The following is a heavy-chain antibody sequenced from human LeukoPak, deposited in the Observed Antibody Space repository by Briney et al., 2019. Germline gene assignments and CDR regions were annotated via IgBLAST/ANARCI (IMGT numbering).Heavy chain of an antibody. CDR3: AHRPSQTDYYFDY. CDR2: IHWDDDN. Sequence: SGPRLLHPTQTLTLTCTFSVVALGTWGGGVGCVRQPPVKALEWLALIHWDDDNRYSPSLKSRLTITKDTSKNQVVLTMTNIDPVDTATYYCAHRPSQTDYYFDYWGQGTLVTVSS. CDR1: VVALGTWGGG. J-gene: IGHJ4*02. V-gene: IGHV2-5*02.